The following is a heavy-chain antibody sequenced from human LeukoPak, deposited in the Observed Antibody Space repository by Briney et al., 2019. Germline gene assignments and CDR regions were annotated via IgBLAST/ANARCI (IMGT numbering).Heavy chain of an antibody. CDR2: IIPIFGTA. CDR1: GGTFSSYA. V-gene: IGHV1-69*05. D-gene: IGHD6-13*01. Sequence: SVKVSCKASGGTFSSYAISWVQQAPGQGLEWMGGIIPIFGTANYAQKFQGRVTITTDESTSTAYMGLSSLRSEDTAVYYCARGSSWNYYYFDYWGQGTLVTVSS. CDR3: ARGSSWNYYYFDY. J-gene: IGHJ4*02.